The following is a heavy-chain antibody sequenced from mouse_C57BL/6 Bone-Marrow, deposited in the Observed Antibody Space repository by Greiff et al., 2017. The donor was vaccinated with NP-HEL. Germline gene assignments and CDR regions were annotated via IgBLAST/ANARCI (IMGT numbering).Heavy chain of an antibody. Sequence: QVQLQQPGAELVKPGASVKLSCKASGYTFTSYWMHWVKQRPRQGLEWIGMIHPNSGSTNYNEKFKSKATLTVDKSSSTAYMQLSSLTSEDSAVYYCARESDGYYPAWFAYWGQGTLVTVSA. CDR1: GYTFTSYW. V-gene: IGHV1-64*01. J-gene: IGHJ3*01. CDR3: ARESDGYYPAWFAY. D-gene: IGHD2-3*01. CDR2: IHPNSGST.